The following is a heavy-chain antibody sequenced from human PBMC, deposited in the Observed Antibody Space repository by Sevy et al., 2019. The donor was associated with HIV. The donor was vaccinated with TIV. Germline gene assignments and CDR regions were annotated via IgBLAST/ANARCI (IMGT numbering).Heavy chain of an antibody. J-gene: IGHJ4*02. CDR3: ARDESVLRYFDWLFYFDY. CDR2: IKQDGSEK. Sequence: GGSLRLSCAASGFTFSSYWMSWVRQAPGKGLEWVANIKQDGSEKYYGDSVKGRFTISRDNAKNSLYLQMNSLRAEDMAVYYCARDESVLRYFDWLFYFDYWGQGTLVTVSS. CDR1: GFTFSSYW. V-gene: IGHV3-7*01. D-gene: IGHD3-9*01.